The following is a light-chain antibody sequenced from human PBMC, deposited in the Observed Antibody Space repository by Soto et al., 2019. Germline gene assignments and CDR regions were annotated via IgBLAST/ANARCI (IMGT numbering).Light chain of an antibody. CDR1: SANIGNNY. CDR3: VSWGDSLSGLV. J-gene: IGLJ1*01. CDR2: SNN. V-gene: IGLV1-47*02. Sequence: QSVLTQPPSASGTPGQRVTISCSARSANIGNNYVCWYQQLPGTAPKLLIYSNNQRPSGVPDRFSGSKSGTSASLAISGLGSEDEADYYCVSWGDSLSGLVFGTGTKLTVL.